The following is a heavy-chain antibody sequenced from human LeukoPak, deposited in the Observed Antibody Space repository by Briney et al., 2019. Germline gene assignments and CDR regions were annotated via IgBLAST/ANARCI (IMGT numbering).Heavy chain of an antibody. Sequence: GESLLISCKGSGYSFPTYWVGWVRQTPGRGLEWMGSLYPGDSTARYSPSFQGRITISVDKSISTAYLQWSSLMASDTAMYYCASISWSSEYYFDYWGQGTLVTASS. D-gene: IGHD6-13*01. CDR3: ASISWSSEYYFDY. J-gene: IGHJ4*02. CDR2: LYPGDSTA. CDR1: GYSFPTYW. V-gene: IGHV5-51*01.